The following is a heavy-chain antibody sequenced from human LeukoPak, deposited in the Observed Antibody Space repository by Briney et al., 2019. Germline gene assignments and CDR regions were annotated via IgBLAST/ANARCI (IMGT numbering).Heavy chain of an antibody. CDR2: INPNSGGT. V-gene: IGHV1-2*06. Sequence: GASVKVSCKASGYTFTGYYMHWVRQAPGQGLEWMGRINPNSGGTNYAQKFQGRVTMTRDTSISTAYMELSRLRSDDTAVYYCARDYWGIAVAGIEYYFDYWGQGTLVTVFS. CDR1: GYTFTGYY. D-gene: IGHD6-19*01. J-gene: IGHJ4*02. CDR3: ARDYWGIAVAGIEYYFDY.